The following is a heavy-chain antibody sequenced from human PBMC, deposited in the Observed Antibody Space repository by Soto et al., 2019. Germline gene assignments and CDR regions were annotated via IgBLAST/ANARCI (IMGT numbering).Heavy chain of an antibody. J-gene: IGHJ4*02. Sequence: TSETLSLTCAVYGGSFSGYYWSWIRQPPGKGLEWIGEINHSGSTNYNPSLKSRVTISVDTSKNQFSLKLSSVTAADTAVYYCARGLFAWGYCSSTSCYNWYYFDYWGQGTLVTVSA. D-gene: IGHD2-2*02. V-gene: IGHV4-34*01. CDR3: ARGLFAWGYCSSTSCYNWYYFDY. CDR1: GGSFSGYY. CDR2: INHSGST.